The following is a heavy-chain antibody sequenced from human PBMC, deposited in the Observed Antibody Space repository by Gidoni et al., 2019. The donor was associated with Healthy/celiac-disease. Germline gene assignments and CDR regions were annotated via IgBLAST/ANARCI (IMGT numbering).Heavy chain of an antibody. V-gene: IGHV1-46*03. CDR3: ARVLLGYSSSWYSSFYP. Sequence: QVQLVQSGAEVKKPGASVKVSCKASGYTFPSDYMHCVRQAPGQGLAWMGIINPRGGNTSYAKKFQGRVTITRDTSTSTVYMELSSLRSEDTAVYYCARVLLGYSSSWYSSFYPWGQGTLVTVSS. CDR1: GYTFPSDY. CDR2: INPRGGNT. D-gene: IGHD6-13*01. J-gene: IGHJ5*02.